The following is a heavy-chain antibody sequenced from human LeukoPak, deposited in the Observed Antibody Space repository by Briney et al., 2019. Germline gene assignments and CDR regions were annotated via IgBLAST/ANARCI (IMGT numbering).Heavy chain of an antibody. J-gene: IGHJ3*02. V-gene: IGHV1-2*02. CDR3: ASVRSTSSYDAFDI. CDR2: INPNSGGT. Sequence: GASVKVSCTPSGYTFTDYNMHWVRQAPGQGLEWMGWINPNSGGTNYAQKFQGRVTMTRDTSISTAYMELSRLRSDDTAVYYCASVRSTSSYDAFDIWGQGTMVTVSS. CDR1: GYTFTDYN. D-gene: IGHD2-2*01.